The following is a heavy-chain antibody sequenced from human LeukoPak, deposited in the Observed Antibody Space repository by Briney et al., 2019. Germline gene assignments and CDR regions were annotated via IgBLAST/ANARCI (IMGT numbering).Heavy chain of an antibody. CDR1: GFTFSDYY. J-gene: IGHJ3*02. Sequence: PGGSLRLSCAASGFTFSDYYMDWVRQAPGKGLEWVGRIRNKANSYSTEYAASVKGRFTISRDDSENSVYLQMNSLKTEDTAVXXXXXXXYXDSSGYSLDAFDIWGQGTMATVSS. V-gene: IGHV3-72*01. CDR2: IRNKANSYST. CDR3: XXXXYXDSSGYSLDAFDI. D-gene: IGHD3-22*01.